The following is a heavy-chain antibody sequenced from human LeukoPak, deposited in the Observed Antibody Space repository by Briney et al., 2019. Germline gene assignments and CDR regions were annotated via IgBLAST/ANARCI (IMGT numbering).Heavy chain of an antibody. Sequence: SETLSLTCTVSGGSISSYYWSWIRQPPGKGLEWIGYIYYSGSTNYNPSLKSRVTISVDTSKNQFSLRLTSVTAADTAVYYCARGPDSSGYHFDYWGQGTLVTVS. D-gene: IGHD3-22*01. CDR2: IYYSGST. CDR3: ARGPDSSGYHFDY. V-gene: IGHV4-59*01. CDR1: GGSISSYY. J-gene: IGHJ4*02.